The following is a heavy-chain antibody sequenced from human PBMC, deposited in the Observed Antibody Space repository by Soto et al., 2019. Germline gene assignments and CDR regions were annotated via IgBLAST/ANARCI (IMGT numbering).Heavy chain of an antibody. CDR1: GFTFSSYA. CDR3: AKQFVASGGIDY. J-gene: IGHJ4*02. V-gene: IGHV3-23*01. Sequence: GGSLRLSCVASGFTFSSYAMSWVRQAPGKGLEWVSAISGSGVGTYYADSVKGRFTISRDNSKNTLYLQMNSLRAEDTAVYYCAKQFVASGGIDYWGQGTLVTVSS. CDR2: ISGSGVGT. D-gene: IGHD6-13*01.